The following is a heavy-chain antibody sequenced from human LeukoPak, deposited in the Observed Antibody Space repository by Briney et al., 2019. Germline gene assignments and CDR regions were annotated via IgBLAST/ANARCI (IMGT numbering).Heavy chain of an antibody. CDR3: ARDSEPLFGYSSSPHFDY. V-gene: IGHV3-21*01. J-gene: IGHJ4*02. Sequence: GRSLRLSCAASGFTFSSYSMNWVRQAPGKGLEWVSSISSSSSYIYYADSVKGRFTISRDNAKNSLYLQMNSLRAEDTAVYYCARDSEPLFGYSSSPHFDYWGQGTLVTVSS. D-gene: IGHD6-6*01. CDR1: GFTFSSYS. CDR2: ISSSSSYI.